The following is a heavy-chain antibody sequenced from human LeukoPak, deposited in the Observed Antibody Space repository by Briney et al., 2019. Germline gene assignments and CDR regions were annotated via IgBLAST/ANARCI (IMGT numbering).Heavy chain of an antibody. J-gene: IGHJ6*02. CDR2: INHSGST. CDR3: ARAIVVVPADLPYYYYGMDV. Sequence: SETLSLTCAVYGGSFSGYYWSWIRQPPGKGLEWIGEINHSGSTNYNPSLKSRVTISVDTSKNQFSLKLSSVTAADTAVNYCARAIVVVPADLPYYYYGMDVWGQGTTVTVSS. CDR1: GGSFSGYY. D-gene: IGHD2-2*01. V-gene: IGHV4-34*01.